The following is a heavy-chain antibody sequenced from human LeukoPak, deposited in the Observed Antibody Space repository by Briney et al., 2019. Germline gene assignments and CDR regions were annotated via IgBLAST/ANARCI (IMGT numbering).Heavy chain of an antibody. CDR2: IAHHGNNK. CDR3: AKDGSWSCTD. D-gene: IGHD2-8*02. Sequence: GGSLRLSCAGCGFTFSSSAMHWVRQGPGKGLEWVAYIAHHGNNKYYADSVKGRFTISRDNSKRTLYLQMNSLRADDTAVYYCAKDGSWSCTDWGQGALVTVSS. J-gene: IGHJ4*02. V-gene: IGHV3-30*02. CDR1: GFTFSSSA.